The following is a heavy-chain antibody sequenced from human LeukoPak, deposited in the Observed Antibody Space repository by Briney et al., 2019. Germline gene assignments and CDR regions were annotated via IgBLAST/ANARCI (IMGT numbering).Heavy chain of an antibody. CDR1: GGTFSSYA. Sequence: GASVKVSCKASGGTFSSYAISWVRQAPGQGLEWMGRIIPILGIANYAQKFQGRVTITADKSTSTAYMELSSLRPEDTAVYYCARRVAVAVSHAFDIWGQGTMVTVSS. CDR3: ARRVAVAVSHAFDI. J-gene: IGHJ3*02. CDR2: IIPILGIA. V-gene: IGHV1-69*04. D-gene: IGHD6-19*01.